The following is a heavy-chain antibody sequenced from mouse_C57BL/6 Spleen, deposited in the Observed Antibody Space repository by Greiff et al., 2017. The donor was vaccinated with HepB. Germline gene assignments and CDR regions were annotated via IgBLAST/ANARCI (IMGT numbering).Heavy chain of an antibody. J-gene: IGHJ3*01. CDR3: TRYDYGYDYDAWFAY. Sequence: VHVKQSGTVLARPGASVKMSCKTSGYTFTSYWMHWVKQRPGQGLEWIGAIYPGNSDTSYNQKFKGKAKLTAVTSASTAYMELSSLTNEDSAVYYCTRYDYGYDYDAWFAYWGQGTLVTVSA. V-gene: IGHV1-5*01. D-gene: IGHD2-4*01. CDR1: GYTFTSYW. CDR2: IYPGNSDT.